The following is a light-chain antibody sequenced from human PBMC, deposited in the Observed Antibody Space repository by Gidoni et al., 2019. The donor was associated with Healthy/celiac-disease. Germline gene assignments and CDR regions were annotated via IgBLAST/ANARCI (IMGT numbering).Light chain of an antibody. CDR1: QSISSY. CDR2: AAS. CDR3: QQSYSTPH. Sequence: DIPMNQSPSSLSASVGDRVTITCRASQSISSYLNWYQQKPGKAPKLLIYAASSLQSGVPSRFSGSGSGTDFTLTISSLQPEDFATYYCQQSYSTPHFGGGTKVEIK. V-gene: IGKV1-39*01. J-gene: IGKJ4*01.